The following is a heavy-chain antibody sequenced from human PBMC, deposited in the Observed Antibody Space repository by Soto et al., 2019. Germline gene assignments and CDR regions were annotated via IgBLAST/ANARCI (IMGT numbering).Heavy chain of an antibody. V-gene: IGHV3-23*01. CDR3: AKIYDFWSRHHDSFDV. D-gene: IGHD3-3*01. Sequence: EVQLFESGGGLVQPGGSLRLSCAASGFTFGRYAMTWVRQAPGKGLEWVSGINGNGGDTYYADSVKGRFTISRDNPKNTVYLHMNSLRVEDTAVYSCAKIYDFWSRHHDSFDVWGQGTLVIVSS. J-gene: IGHJ3*01. CDR1: GFTFGRYA. CDR2: INGNGGDT.